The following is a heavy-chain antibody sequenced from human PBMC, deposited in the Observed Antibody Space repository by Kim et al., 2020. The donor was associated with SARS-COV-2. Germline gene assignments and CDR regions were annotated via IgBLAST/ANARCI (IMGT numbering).Heavy chain of an antibody. CDR2: IYSGGRT. J-gene: IGHJ1*01. CDR3: ARDGXXXXXXXYWXQXXLGXXXXXXTXXXXXFPLXXXSXXTXXXXXXXGCLVKXYF. CDR1: GFTVSNNY. Sequence: GGSLRLSCAASGFTVSNNYMSWVRQAPGKGLEWVSLIYSGGRTYYADSVKGRFTISRDHSKNTLFLQMNSLRAEDTAVYYCARDGXXXXXXXYWXQXXLGXXXXXXTXXXXXFPLXXXSXXTXXXXXXXGCLVKXYF. D-gene: IGHD2-8*02. V-gene: IGHV3-66*01.